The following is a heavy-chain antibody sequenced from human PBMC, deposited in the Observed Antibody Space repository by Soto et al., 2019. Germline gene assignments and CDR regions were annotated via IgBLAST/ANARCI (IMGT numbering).Heavy chain of an antibody. D-gene: IGHD4-17*01. CDR3: ARDYGAPCYYYYMDV. J-gene: IGHJ6*03. V-gene: IGHV4-31*03. CDR2: IYYSGST. Sequence: QVQLQESGPGLVKPSQTLSLTCTVSGGSISSGGYYWSWIRQHPGKGREWIGYIYYSGSTYYNPSLKSRVPISVDPSKNQFSLKLGSVTAADTAVYYCARDYGAPCYYYYMDVWGKGTTVTVSS. CDR1: GGSISSGGYY.